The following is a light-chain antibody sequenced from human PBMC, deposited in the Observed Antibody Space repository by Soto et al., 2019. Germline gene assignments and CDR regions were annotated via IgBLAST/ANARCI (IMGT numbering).Light chain of an antibody. V-gene: IGKV3D-15*03. CDR3: QQYNDWPSMYT. Sequence: EIVMTQSPATLSMSPGERATLSCRATQNVNSNLAWYQHRPGQAPRLLIYGASIRPTGIPARFSGSGSGTEFNLTIDILQSEDFAVYYCQQYNDWPSMYTFGQGTKLEIK. CDR2: GAS. CDR1: QNVNSN. J-gene: IGKJ2*01.